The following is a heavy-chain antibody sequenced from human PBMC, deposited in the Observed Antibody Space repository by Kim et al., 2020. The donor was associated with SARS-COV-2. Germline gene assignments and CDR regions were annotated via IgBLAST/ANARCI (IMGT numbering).Heavy chain of an antibody. D-gene: IGHD2-2*01. J-gene: IGHJ4*02. Sequence: SETLSLTCAVYGGSFSGYYWSWIRQPPGKGLEWIGEINHSGSTNYNPSLKSRVTISVDTSKNQFSLKLSSVTAADTAVYYCARAPGIVVVPAAFDYWGQGTLVTVSS. CDR1: GGSFSGYY. V-gene: IGHV4-34*01. CDR2: INHSGST. CDR3: ARAPGIVVVPAAFDY.